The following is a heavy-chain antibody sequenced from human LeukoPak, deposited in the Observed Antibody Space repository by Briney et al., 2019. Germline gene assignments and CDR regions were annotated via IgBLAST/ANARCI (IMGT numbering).Heavy chain of an antibody. D-gene: IGHD2-21*01. Sequence: SVKVSCKASGGTFSSYAISWVRQAPGQGLEWMGRIIPIFGTANYAQKFQGRVTITTDESTSTAYMELSSLRSEDTAVYYCARVYRYSQPINWFDPWGQGTLVTVSS. J-gene: IGHJ5*02. CDR2: IIPIFGTA. CDR3: ARVYRYSQPINWFDP. CDR1: GGTFSSYA. V-gene: IGHV1-69*05.